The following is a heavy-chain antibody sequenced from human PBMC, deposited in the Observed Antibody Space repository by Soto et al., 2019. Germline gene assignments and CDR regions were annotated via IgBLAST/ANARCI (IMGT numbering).Heavy chain of an antibody. D-gene: IGHD2-15*01. V-gene: IGHV1-69*06. CDR3: AREGYCSGGSCCNYFDY. CDR1: GGTFSSYA. Sequence: QVQLVQSGAEVKKPGSSVKVSCKASGGTFSSYAISWVRQAPGQGLAWMGGIIPIFGTANYAQKFQGRVTITADKSPSTDYMALSSLRSEDTAVYYCAREGYCSGGSCCNYFDYWGQGTLVTVSS. J-gene: IGHJ4*02. CDR2: IIPIFGTA.